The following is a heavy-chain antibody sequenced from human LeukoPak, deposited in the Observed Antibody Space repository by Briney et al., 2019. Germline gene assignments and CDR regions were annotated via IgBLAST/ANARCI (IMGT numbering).Heavy chain of an antibody. CDR3: AREAGR. CDR1: GFTFSSYG. CDR2: ISYDGSNK. J-gene: IGHJ4*02. V-gene: IGHV3-30*03. Sequence: GGSLRLSCAASGFTFSSYGMHWVRQAPGKGLEWVPVISYDGSNKYYADSVKGRFTISRDNSKNTLYLQMNSLRAEDTAVYYCAREAGRWGQGTLVTVSS.